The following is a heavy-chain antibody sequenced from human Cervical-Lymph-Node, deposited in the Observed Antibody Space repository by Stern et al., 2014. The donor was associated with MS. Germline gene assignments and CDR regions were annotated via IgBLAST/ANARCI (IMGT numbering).Heavy chain of an antibody. J-gene: IGHJ4*02. Sequence: EMQLVESGGGLVQPGGSLKLSCAASGFTFSASAIHWVRQAPGKGLEWVGRIKNKANNYATVYGASVRGRFTISRDDSQDTAYLQMNSLKIDDTAVYFCTRHVYRSVPEDHWGQGTLVTVSA. V-gene: IGHV3-73*01. CDR1: GFTFSASA. D-gene: IGHD5/OR15-5a*01. CDR2: IKNKANNYAT. CDR3: TRHVYRSVPEDH.